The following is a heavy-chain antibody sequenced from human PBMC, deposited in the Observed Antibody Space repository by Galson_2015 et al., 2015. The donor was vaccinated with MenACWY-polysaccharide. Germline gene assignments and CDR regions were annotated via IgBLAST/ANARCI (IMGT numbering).Heavy chain of an antibody. J-gene: IGHJ4*02. CDR2: INSDGSST. CDR1: GFTFSSNW. CDR3: ARGDRAMTTITYNFDY. V-gene: IGHV3-74*01. D-gene: IGHD4-11*01. Sequence: SLRLSCAASGFTFSSNWMHWVRQAPGKGLVWVSRINSDGSSTNYADSVKGRFTISRDNAKNTLYLQMNSLRAEETAVYYCARGDRAMTTITYNFDYWGQGTLVTVSS.